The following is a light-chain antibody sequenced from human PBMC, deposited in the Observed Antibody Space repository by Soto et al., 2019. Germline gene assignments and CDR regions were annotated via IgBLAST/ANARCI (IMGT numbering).Light chain of an antibody. Sequence: DIQMTQSPSSVSASVGDRLTITCLASRDISNSLAWYQQTPGKAPKLLLRGASSLHRGVPSRFSGGGAGTELTLTISSLQPEDFATYYCQQTSAFPRTFGQGTKVDIX. CDR3: QQTSAFPRT. J-gene: IGKJ1*01. V-gene: IGKV1-12*01. CDR2: GAS. CDR1: RDISNS.